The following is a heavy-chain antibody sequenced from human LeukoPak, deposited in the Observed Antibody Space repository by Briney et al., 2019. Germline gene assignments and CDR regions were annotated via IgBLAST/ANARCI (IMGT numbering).Heavy chain of an antibody. J-gene: IGHJ5*02. CDR3: ARDGYSSGWYGGSGFDP. D-gene: IGHD6-19*01. CDR1: GGTSSSYA. CDR2: IIPILGIA. Sequence: GASVKVSCKASGGTSSSYAISWVRQAPGQGLEWMGRIIPILGIANYAQKFQGRVTITADKSTSTAYMELSSLRSEDTAVYYCARDGYSSGWYGGSGFDPWGQGTLVTVSS. V-gene: IGHV1-69*04.